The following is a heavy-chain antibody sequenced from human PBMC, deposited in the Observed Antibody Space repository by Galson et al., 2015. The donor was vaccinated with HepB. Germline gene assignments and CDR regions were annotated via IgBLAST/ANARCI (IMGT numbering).Heavy chain of an antibody. J-gene: IGHJ4*02. V-gene: IGHV3-48*04. CDR2: ISSSSSTV. CDR3: CIAAAGLDY. D-gene: IGHD6-13*01. Sequence: SLRLSCAASGFTFSSYSMNWVRQAPGKGLEWVSYISSSSSTVYYADSVKGRFTISRDNAKNSLYLQMNSLRAEDTAVYYCCIAAAGLDYWGQGTLVTVSS. CDR1: GFTFSSYS.